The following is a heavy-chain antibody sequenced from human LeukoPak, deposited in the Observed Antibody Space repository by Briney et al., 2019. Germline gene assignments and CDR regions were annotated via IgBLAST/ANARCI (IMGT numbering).Heavy chain of an antibody. CDR3: ARSPDDAFDI. Sequence: SETLSLTCTVSGGSISSGGHYGTWIRQHPGKGLEWIAYIYHTGTTYYNPSLKSRVNISVDTSKNQFSLKLSSVTAADTAVYYCARSPDDAFDIWGQGTMVTVSS. J-gene: IGHJ3*02. CDR1: GGSISSGGHY. CDR2: IYHTGTT. V-gene: IGHV4-31*03.